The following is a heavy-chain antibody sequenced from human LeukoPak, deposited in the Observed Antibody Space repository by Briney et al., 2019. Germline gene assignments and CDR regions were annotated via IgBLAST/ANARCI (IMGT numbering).Heavy chain of an antibody. CDR2: IYTSGST. V-gene: IGHV4-4*07. J-gene: IGHJ4*02. CDR1: GGSISSYY. CDR3: ARYCSSTSCYFSFDY. Sequence: PSETLSPTCTVSGGSISSYYWSWIRQPAGKGLEWIGRIYTSGSTNYNPSLKSRVTMSVDTSKNQFSLKLSSVTAADTAVYYCARYCSSTSCYFSFDYWGQGTLVTVSS. D-gene: IGHD2-2*01.